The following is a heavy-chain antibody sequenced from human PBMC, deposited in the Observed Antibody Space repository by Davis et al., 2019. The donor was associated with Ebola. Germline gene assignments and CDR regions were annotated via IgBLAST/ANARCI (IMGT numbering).Heavy chain of an antibody. Sequence: GGSLRLSCAASGFTFSKYSMNWVRQAPGKGLEWVSSISSTSRYINYAASVKGRFTISRDNSKNSLFLQMDSLRTEDTALYYCARVNAPLLPSGYMHVWGRGTTVTVSS. J-gene: IGHJ6*03. CDR3: ARVNAPLLPSGYMHV. CDR1: GFTFSKYS. V-gene: IGHV3-21*04. CDR2: ISSTSRYI.